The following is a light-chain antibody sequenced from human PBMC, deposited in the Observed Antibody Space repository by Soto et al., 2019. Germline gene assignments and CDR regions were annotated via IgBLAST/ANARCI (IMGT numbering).Light chain of an antibody. Sequence: QSALTQPASVSGSPGQSITISCTGTSSDIGGYNFVSWYQHHPGKAPKLMIYEVNNRPSGVSSRFSGSKSGTSASLAISGLRSEDEADYYCATWDDGLRGVVFGGGTKVTVL. CDR1: SSDIGGYNF. CDR2: EVN. V-gene: IGLV2-14*01. CDR3: ATWDDGLRGVV. J-gene: IGLJ2*01.